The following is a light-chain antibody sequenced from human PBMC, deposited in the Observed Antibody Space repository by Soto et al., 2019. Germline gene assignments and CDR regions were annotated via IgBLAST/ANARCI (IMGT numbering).Light chain of an antibody. Sequence: EIVLTQSPATLSLSPGERATLSCRASQSVSSYLAWYQQKPGQAPRLLIYDASNMATGIPARFSGSGSGTDFTLTISSLEPEDFAVYYGQQRSNWPPVYTFGQGTKLEIK. CDR2: DAS. V-gene: IGKV3-11*01. CDR3: QQRSNWPPVYT. CDR1: QSVSSY. J-gene: IGKJ2*01.